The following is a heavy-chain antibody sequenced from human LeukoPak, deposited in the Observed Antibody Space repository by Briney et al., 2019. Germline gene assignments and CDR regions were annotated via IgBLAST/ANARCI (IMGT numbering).Heavy chain of an antibody. CDR3: AKRGVVIRVILVGFHKEAYYFDS. CDR2: ISGSGGST. J-gene: IGHJ4*02. D-gene: IGHD3-22*01. V-gene: IGHV3-23*01. CDR1: GITLSNYG. Sequence: PGGSLRLSCAVSGITLSNYGMSWVRQAPGKGLEWVAGISGSGGSTNYADSVKGRFTISRDNPKNTLYLQMTSLRAEDMAVYFCAKRGVVIRVILVGFHKEAYYFDSWGQGALVTVSS.